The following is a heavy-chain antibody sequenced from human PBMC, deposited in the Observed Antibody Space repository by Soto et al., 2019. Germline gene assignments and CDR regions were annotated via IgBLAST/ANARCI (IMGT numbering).Heavy chain of an antibody. CDR1: GFTFSSYG. CDR2: ISYDGSNK. V-gene: IGHV3-30*03. Sequence: GGSLRLSCAASGFTFSSYGMHWVRQAPGKGLEGVAVISYDGSNKYYADSGKGRFTISRDNSKNTLYLQMGSLRAEDMAVYYCARVEWLLPCGFVYWGQGPLVTVSS. D-gene: IGHD3-3*01. CDR3: ARVEWLLPCGFVY. J-gene: IGHJ4*02.